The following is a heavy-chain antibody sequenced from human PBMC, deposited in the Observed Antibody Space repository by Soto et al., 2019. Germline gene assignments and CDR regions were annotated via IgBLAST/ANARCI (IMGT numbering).Heavy chain of an antibody. D-gene: IGHD6-19*01. CDR3: XXXXXXXSGWY. V-gene: IGHV4-34*01. J-gene: IGHJ2*01. CDR1: GGSFSGYY. Sequence: QVQLQQWGAGLLKPSETLSLTCAVYGGSFSGYYWSWIRQPPGKGLEWIGEINHSGSTNYNPSLXXXXXXSXXXXXXXXXXKLXSVTXXXXXXXXXXXXXXXXSGWY. CDR2: INHSGST.